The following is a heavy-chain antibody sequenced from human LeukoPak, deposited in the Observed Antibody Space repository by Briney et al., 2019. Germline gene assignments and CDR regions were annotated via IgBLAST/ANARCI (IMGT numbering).Heavy chain of an antibody. CDR3: ARGLESAVSFDC. CDR1: GFTFSSYG. Sequence: GGSLRLSCAASGFTFSSYGMHWVRQAPGKGLEWVAVIWYDESNKYYADSVKGRFTISRDNSKNTLYLQMNSLRAEDTAVYYCARGLESAVSFDCWGQGTLATVSS. CDR2: IWYDESNK. V-gene: IGHV3-33*01. J-gene: IGHJ4*02.